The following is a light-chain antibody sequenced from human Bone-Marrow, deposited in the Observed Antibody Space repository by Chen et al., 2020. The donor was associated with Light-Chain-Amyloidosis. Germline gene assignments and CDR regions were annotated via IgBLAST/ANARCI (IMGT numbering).Light chain of an antibody. CDR2: WAS. V-gene: IGKV4-1*01. Sequence: DIVMTQSPDSLAVSLGERATINCKSSQSVLYSSNNKNYLAWYQQKPGQPPKLLIYWASTRESGVPARFSGSGSGTDFTLTISSLQAEDVAVYYCQQYYSTPPITFGGGTKVEIK. J-gene: IGKJ4*01. CDR3: QQYYSTPPIT. CDR1: QSVLYSSNNKNY.